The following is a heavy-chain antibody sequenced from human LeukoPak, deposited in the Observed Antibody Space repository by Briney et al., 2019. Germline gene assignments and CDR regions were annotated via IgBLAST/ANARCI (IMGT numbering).Heavy chain of an antibody. V-gene: IGHV3-48*01. CDR2: ISSSSSTI. Sequence: GGSLRLSCAASGLTFSSYSMNWVRQAPGKGLEWVSYISSSSSTIYYADSVKGRFTISRDNAQNSLFLHMNSLRAEDTAVYYCARGRYSGTYYPDYWGQGTLVTVSS. CDR1: GLTFSSYS. D-gene: IGHD1-26*01. CDR3: ARGRYSGTYYPDY. J-gene: IGHJ4*02.